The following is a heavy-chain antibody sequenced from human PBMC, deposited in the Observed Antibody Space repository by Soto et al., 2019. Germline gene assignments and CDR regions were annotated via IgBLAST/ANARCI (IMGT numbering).Heavy chain of an antibody. CDR1: GDIFTRYS. D-gene: IGHD1-1*01. CDR3: AGATAGDYYYYYKFDI. Sequence: VRLVQSGAEVQKPGSSVRVSCRAPGDIFTRYSFSWGRQAPGQGLEWMGGVIPVFGTSNYGRKFQGRVTITADKSANTAFLDMSGLRYDDTAVYYCAGATAGDYYYYYKFDIWGQGTAVTVSS. J-gene: IGHJ6*02. V-gene: IGHV1-69*06. CDR2: VIPVFGTS.